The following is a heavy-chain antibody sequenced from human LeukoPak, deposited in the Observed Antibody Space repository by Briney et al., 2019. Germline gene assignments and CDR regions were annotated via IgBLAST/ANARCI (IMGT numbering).Heavy chain of an antibody. D-gene: IGHD6-19*01. V-gene: IGHV3-23*01. J-gene: IGHJ4*02. Sequence: GGSLRLSCAASGFTFNSYAMTWVRQAPGKGLEWVSHVSGSGGITYYADSVKGRFTISRGNSKNTLYLQMNSLRAEDTAVYYCAKTTAGNSSGRYPGWPVDYWGQGTLVTVS. CDR2: VSGSGGIT. CDR3: AKTTAGNSSGRYPGWPVDY. CDR1: GFTFNSYA.